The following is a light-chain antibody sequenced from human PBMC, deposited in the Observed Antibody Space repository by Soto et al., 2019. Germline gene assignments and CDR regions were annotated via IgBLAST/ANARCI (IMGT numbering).Light chain of an antibody. CDR1: SSDVGGYKY. CDR3: CSLTTSHTYV. V-gene: IGLV2-14*01. J-gene: IGLJ1*01. Sequence: QSVLTQPASVSGSPGQSITISCTGTSSDVGGYKYVSWSQQRPGKAPQLMIYEVSNRPSGVSNRFSGSKSGNTASLTISGLQAEDEADYYCCSLTTSHTYVFGSGTKVTVL. CDR2: EVS.